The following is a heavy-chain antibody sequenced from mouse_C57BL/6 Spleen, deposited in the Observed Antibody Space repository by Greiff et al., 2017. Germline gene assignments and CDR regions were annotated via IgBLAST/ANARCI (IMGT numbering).Heavy chain of an antibody. CDR2: IHPNSGST. V-gene: IGHV1-64*01. Sequence: VKLQQPGAELVKPGASVKLSCKASGYTFTSYWMHWVKQRPGQGLEWIGMIHPNSGSTNYNEKFKSKATLTVDKSSSTAYMQLSSLTSEDSAVYYCARGGLGRAMDYWGQGTSVTVSS. J-gene: IGHJ4*01. D-gene: IGHD3-3*01. CDR1: GYTFTSYW. CDR3: ARGGLGRAMDY.